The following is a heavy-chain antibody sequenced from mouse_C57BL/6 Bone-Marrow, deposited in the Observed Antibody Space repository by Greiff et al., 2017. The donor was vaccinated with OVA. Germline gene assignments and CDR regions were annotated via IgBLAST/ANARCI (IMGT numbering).Heavy chain of an antibody. Sequence: VKLVESGPGLVAPSQSLSITCTVSGFSFTSYGVSWVRQPPGKGLEWLGVIWGDGSTNYHSALISRLSISKDNSKSQVFLKLNSLQTDDTATYYCAKGLRYLTTIGMDYWGQGTAVTVSS. D-gene: IGHD1-1*01. V-gene: IGHV2-3*01. CDR2: IWGDGST. CDR1: GFSFTSYG. CDR3: AKGLRYLTTIGMDY. J-gene: IGHJ4*01.